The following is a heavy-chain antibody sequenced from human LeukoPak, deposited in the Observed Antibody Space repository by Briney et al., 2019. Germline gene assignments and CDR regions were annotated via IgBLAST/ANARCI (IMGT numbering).Heavy chain of an antibody. CDR1: GFNFRNAA. CDR2: ISSSGKNA. V-gene: IGHV3-23*01. J-gene: IGHJ3*01. D-gene: IGHD3-16*02. CDR3: AKDIELST. Sequence: PGRSLRLSCAASGFNFRNAAMTWVRQAPGKGLEWVALISSSGKNAYYGDSVKGRFTISRDNSDNTLSLHMNSLRVEDTAIYYCAKDIELSTWGLGTMVTVSS.